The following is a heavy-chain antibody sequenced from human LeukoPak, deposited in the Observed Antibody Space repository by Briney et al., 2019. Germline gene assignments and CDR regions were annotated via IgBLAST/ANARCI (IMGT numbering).Heavy chain of an antibody. CDR3: ARDQTSSGSYWRHEYYFDY. CDR2: INRSGST. J-gene: IGHJ4*02. Sequence: PSETLSLTCAVYGGSFSGYYWSWIRQPPGKGLEWIGEINRSGSTYYNPSLKSRVTISVDTSKNQLSLKLSSVTAADTAVYYCARDQTSSGSYWRHEYYFDYWGQGTLVTVSS. CDR1: GGSFSGYY. D-gene: IGHD1-26*01. V-gene: IGHV4-34*01.